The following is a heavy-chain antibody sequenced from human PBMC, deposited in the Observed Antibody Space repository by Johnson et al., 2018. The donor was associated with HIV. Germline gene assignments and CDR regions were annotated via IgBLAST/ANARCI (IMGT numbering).Heavy chain of an antibody. CDR2: ISSGGRTI. D-gene: IGHD6-6*01. CDR3: ARVSRSSPAFDAFDI. J-gene: IGHJ3*02. V-gene: IGHV3-11*01. CDR1: GFNFSDHY. Sequence: QMLLVESGGGLVKPGGSLRLSCAASGFNFSDHYMTWIRQAPGKGLEWVSYISSGGRTIYYADSVKGRFTISRDNAKNSLFLQMNSLRAEDTAVYYCARVSRSSPAFDAFDIWGQGTLVTVSS.